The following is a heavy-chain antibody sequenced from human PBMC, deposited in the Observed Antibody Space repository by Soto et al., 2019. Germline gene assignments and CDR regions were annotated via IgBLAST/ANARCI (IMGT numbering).Heavy chain of an antibody. J-gene: IGHJ4*02. D-gene: IGHD6-13*01. CDR1: GYTFSNFW. Sequence: GESLKISFRCSGYTFSNFWIAWVRHLPEKGLEWMGIIYPGDHETRYSPSFHGKVTISADKSINPAYLQWSRLEASDSAFYYCARSPRSSPYFDFWGQGALVTVSP. CDR3: ARSPRSSPYFDF. CDR2: IYPGDHET. V-gene: IGHV5-51*01.